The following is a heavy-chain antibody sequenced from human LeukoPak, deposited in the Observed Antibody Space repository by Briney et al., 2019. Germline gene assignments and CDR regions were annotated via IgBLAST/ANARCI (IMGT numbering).Heavy chain of an antibody. D-gene: IGHD4-17*01. Sequence: PSGTLSLTCAVSGGSISSSNWWSWVRQPPGKGLEWIGEIYHSGSTNYNPSLKSRVTISVDKSKNQFSLKLSSVTAADTAVYYCAGGSVGDYGLRFFDYWGQGTLVTVSS. CDR1: GGSISSSNW. CDR3: AGGSVGDYGLRFFDY. V-gene: IGHV4-4*02. J-gene: IGHJ4*02. CDR2: IYHSGST.